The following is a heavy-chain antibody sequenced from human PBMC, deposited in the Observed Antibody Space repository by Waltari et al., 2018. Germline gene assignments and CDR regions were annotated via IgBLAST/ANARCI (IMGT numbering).Heavy chain of an antibody. CDR1: GYTFTGSS. CDR3: ARATLPFYYDSSGYD. D-gene: IGHD3-22*01. CDR2: INPNSGGT. V-gene: IGHV1-2*06. Sequence: QVQLVQYGAEVKKPEASVTVSCKASGYTFTGSSMNWVRQAPGQGLEWMGRINPNSGGTNYAQKFQGRVTMTRDTSISIAYMELSRLRSDDTAVYYCARATLPFYYDSSGYDWGQGTLVTVSS. J-gene: IGHJ4*02.